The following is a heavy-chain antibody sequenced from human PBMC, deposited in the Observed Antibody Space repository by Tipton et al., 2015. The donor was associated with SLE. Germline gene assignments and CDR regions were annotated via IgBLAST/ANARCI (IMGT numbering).Heavy chain of an antibody. CDR2: IKQDGSEK. CDR3: ARDAGSSYLTGAFDI. Sequence: SLRLSCAASGFTFSSYWMSWVRQAPGKGLEWVANIKQDGSEKYYVDSVKGRFTISRDNAKNSLYLQMNSLRAEDTAVYYCARDAGSSYLTGAFDIWGQGTMVTVSS. D-gene: IGHD6-6*01. J-gene: IGHJ3*02. CDR1: GFTFSSYW. V-gene: IGHV3-7*03.